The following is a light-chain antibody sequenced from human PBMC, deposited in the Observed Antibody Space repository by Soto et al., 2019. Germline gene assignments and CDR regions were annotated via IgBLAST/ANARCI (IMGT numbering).Light chain of an antibody. CDR3: SSYAGSNNWV. J-gene: IGLJ3*02. V-gene: IGLV4-60*03. CDR1: SGHSSYI. Sequence: QSVLTQSSSASASLGSSVKLTCTLSSGHSSYIIAWHQQQPGKAPRYLMKLEGSGSYNKGSGVPDRFSGSSSGADRYLTISNLQSEDEADYYCSSYAGSNNWVFGGGTKLTVL. CDR2: LEGSGSY.